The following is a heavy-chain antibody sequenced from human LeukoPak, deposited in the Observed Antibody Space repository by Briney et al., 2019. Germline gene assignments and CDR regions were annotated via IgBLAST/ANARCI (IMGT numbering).Heavy chain of an antibody. CDR1: GYTFSYYW. Sequence: GESLKISCKGSGYTFSYYWIGWVRQMPGKGLEWMGVIYPRDSDTRYSPSFQGQVTISADKSISTAYPQWRSLKASDTAMYYCARSYSSAWGAFEIWGQGTMVTVSS. CDR3: ARSYSSAWGAFEI. CDR2: IYPRDSDT. V-gene: IGHV5-51*01. D-gene: IGHD6-25*01. J-gene: IGHJ3*02.